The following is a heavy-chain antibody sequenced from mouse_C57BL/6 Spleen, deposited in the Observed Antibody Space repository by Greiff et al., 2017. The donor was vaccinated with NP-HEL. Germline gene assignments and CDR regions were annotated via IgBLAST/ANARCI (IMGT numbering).Heavy chain of an antibody. J-gene: IGHJ4*01. CDR2: IDPANGNT. CDR3: ARSDYGRHYYAMDY. Sequence: VQLKQSVAELVRPGASVKLSCTASGFNIKNTYMHWVKQRPEQGLEWIGRIDPANGNTKYAPKFQGKATITADTSSNTAYLQLSCLTSEDTAIYYFARSDYGRHYYAMDYWGQGTSVTVSS. CDR1: GFNIKNTY. D-gene: IGHD1-1*01. V-gene: IGHV14-3*01.